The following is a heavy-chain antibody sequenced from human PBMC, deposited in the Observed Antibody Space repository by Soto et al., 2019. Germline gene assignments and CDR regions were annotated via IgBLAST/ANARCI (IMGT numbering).Heavy chain of an antibody. CDR3: ARDASSSSVDTAMYPVGLDY. J-gene: IGHJ4*02. Sequence: GGSLRLSCAASGFTFSSYAMHWVRQAPGKGLEWVAVISYDGSNKYYADSVKGRFTISRDNSKNTLYLQMNSLRAEDTAVYYCARDASSSSVDTAMYPVGLDYWGQGTLVTVSS. D-gene: IGHD5-18*01. CDR2: ISYDGSNK. V-gene: IGHV3-30-3*01. CDR1: GFTFSSYA.